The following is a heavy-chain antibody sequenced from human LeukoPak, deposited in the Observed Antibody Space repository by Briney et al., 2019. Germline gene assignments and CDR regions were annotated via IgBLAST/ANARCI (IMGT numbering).Heavy chain of an antibody. D-gene: IGHD3-10*01. CDR2: IIPIFGTA. J-gene: IGHJ5*02. CDR1: GGTFSSYA. CDR3: ARDYGSGSLGHNWFDP. V-gene: IGHV1-69*13. Sequence: ASVKVSCKASGGTFSSYAISWVRQAPGQGLEWMGGIIPIFGTANYAQKFQGRVTITADESTSTAYMELSSLRSEDTAVYYCARDYGSGSLGHNWFDPWGQGTLVTVSS.